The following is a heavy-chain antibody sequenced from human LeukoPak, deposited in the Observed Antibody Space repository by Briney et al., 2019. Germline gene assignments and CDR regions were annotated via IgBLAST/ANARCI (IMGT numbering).Heavy chain of an antibody. CDR2: IYYSGST. Sequence: SETLSPTCTVSGGSISSHYWSWIRQPPGKGLEWIGYIYYSGSTNYNPSLKSRVTISVDTSKNQFSLKLSSVTAADTAVYYCARAVRTYYDFWSGYSLDAFDIWGQGTMVTVSS. D-gene: IGHD3-3*01. V-gene: IGHV4-59*11. J-gene: IGHJ3*02. CDR3: ARAVRTYYDFWSGYSLDAFDI. CDR1: GGSISSHY.